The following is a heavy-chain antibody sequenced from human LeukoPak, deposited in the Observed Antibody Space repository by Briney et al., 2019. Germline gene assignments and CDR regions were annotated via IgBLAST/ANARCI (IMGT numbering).Heavy chain of an antibody. CDR1: GGSIGSGSYY. Sequence: SETLSLTCTVSGGSIGSGSYYWSWIRQPAGKRLEWIGRIHITVGTNYNPSLKSRVTISLDTSKNQFSLMVSSVTAADTAVYYCATSDLATPGGIDYWGQGTLVTVSS. CDR3: ATSDLATPGGIDY. J-gene: IGHJ4*02. CDR2: IHITVGT. V-gene: IGHV4-61*02.